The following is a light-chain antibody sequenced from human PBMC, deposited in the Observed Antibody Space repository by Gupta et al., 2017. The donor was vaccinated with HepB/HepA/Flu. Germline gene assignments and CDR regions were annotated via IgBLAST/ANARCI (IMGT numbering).Light chain of an antibody. J-gene: IGKJ5*01. CDR2: ETS. CDR1: QSVSNN. Sequence: EIVLTQSPATLSLSPGERATLSCRASQSVSNNVAGDQQKPGQAPRLLIYETSIRATGVKDRFSGSGSGTDFTRTISSLEPEDFAGYDRQQHDKFGQGTLMEIK. CDR3: QQHDK. V-gene: IGKV3-11*01.